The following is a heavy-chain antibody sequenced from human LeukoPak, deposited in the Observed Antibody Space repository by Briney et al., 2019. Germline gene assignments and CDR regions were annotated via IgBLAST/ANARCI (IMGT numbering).Heavy chain of an antibody. CDR2: ISGSGGYT. D-gene: IGHD6-13*01. Sequence: GGSLRLSCAASGFTFSSYAITWVRQAPGKGLEWVSAISGSGGYTYYADSVKGRFTISRDNSKNTLYLQMNSLRAEDTAIYYCARSFYPGYGSSWYEGYWGQGTLVTVSS. CDR3: ARSFYPGYGSSWYEGY. CDR1: GFTFSSYA. J-gene: IGHJ4*02. V-gene: IGHV3-23*01.